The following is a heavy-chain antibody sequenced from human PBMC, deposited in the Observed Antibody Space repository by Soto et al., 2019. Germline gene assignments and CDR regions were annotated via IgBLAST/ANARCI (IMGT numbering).Heavy chain of an antibody. CDR1: GGSISTDY. CDR3: ERHWAWGSLHY. Sequence: QVQLQESGPGLVKPSETLSLTCTVSGGSISTDYWSWIRQPPGKGLEWIGYMYYGGSINYNPSLEKRVSIPVESSNNQFALKMTPVTAADTAVYYCERHWAWGSLHYWGQGTLVTVSS. V-gene: IGHV4-59*08. CDR2: MYYGGSI. J-gene: IGHJ4*02. D-gene: IGHD3-16*01.